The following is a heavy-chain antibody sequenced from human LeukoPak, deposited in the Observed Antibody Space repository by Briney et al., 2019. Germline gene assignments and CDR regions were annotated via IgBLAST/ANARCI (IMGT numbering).Heavy chain of an antibody. CDR1: GFTFGDYA. CDR3: TRDVSFDY. CDR2: IRSKAYGGTT. Sequence: GGSLRLSCTASGFTFGDYAVSWFRQAPGKGLEWVGFIRSKAYGGTTEYAASVKGRFTISRDDSKSIAYLQMDSLKTEDTAVYYCTRDVSFDYWGQGTLVTVSS. V-gene: IGHV3-49*03. D-gene: IGHD2/OR15-2a*01. J-gene: IGHJ4*02.